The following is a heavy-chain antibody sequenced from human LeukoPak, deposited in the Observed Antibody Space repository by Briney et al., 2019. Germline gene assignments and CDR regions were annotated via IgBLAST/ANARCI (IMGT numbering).Heavy chain of an antibody. V-gene: IGHV3-30*18. Sequence: PGGSLRLSCAASGFTFSRYGMYWVRQAPGKGLEWVAVISYDGSNKYYADSVKGRFTISRDNSKNTLYLQMNSLRTEDTAVYYCAKRLGASASTPAFDCWGQGTLVTVSS. CDR2: ISYDGSNK. D-gene: IGHD2-2*01. CDR1: GFTFSRYG. J-gene: IGHJ4*02. CDR3: AKRLGASASTPAFDC.